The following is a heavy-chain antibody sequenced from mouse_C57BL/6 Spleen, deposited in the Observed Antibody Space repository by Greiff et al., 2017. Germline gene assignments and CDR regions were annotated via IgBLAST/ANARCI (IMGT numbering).Heavy chain of an antibody. J-gene: IGHJ3*01. D-gene: IGHD2-2*01. CDR1: GYTFTSYW. CDR3: ARMVATGGWFAY. V-gene: IGHV1-69*01. Sequence: QVQLQQPGPELVMPGASVKLSCKASGYTFTSYWMHWVKQRPGQGLEWIGEIDPSDSYTNYNQKFKGKSTLTVDKSSSTAYMQLSSLTSEDSAVYYCARMVATGGWFAYWGQGTLVTVSA. CDR2: IDPSDSYT.